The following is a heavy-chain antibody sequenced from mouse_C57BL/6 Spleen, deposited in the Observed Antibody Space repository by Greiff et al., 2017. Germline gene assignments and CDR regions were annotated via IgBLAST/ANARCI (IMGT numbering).Heavy chain of an antibody. J-gene: IGHJ4*01. CDR2: INPNYGTT. Sequence: VQLKQSGPELVKPGASVKISCKASGCSFTDYNMNWVKQSNGKSLEWIGVINPNYGTTSYNQKFKGKATLTVDQSSSTAYMQLNSLTSEDSAVYYCATYGSSLYYAMDYWGQGTSVTVSS. CDR1: GCSFTDYN. CDR3: ATYGSSLYYAMDY. V-gene: IGHV1-39*01. D-gene: IGHD1-1*01.